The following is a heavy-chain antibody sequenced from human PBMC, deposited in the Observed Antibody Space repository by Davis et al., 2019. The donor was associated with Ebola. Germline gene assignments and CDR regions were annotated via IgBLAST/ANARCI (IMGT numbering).Heavy chain of an antibody. J-gene: IGHJ4*02. Sequence: PGGSLRLSCAASGFTFSSYSMNWVRQAPGKGLEWVSFISDNGGNTYYADSVKGHFTISRDNSKDTLYLQMNSLRAEDTAVYYCANQAFTYYYDSSGYYGWGQGTLVTVSS. CDR3: ANQAFTYYYDSSGYYG. D-gene: IGHD3-22*01. CDR1: GFTFSSYS. CDR2: ISDNGGNT. V-gene: IGHV3-23*01.